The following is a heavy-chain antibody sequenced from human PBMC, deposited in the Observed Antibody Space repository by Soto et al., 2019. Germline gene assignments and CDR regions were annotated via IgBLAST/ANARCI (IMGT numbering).Heavy chain of an antibody. J-gene: IGHJ6*02. CDR2: IDPSDSYT. CDR3: ASPADGSSSSWSPRYYGMDV. D-gene: IGHD6-6*01. Sequence: PXEFLKISCKGAGDSWTSYWISWVRQMPGKGLEWMGRIDPSDSYTNYSPSFQGHVTISADKSISTAYLQWSSLKASDTAMYYCASPADGSSSSWSPRYYGMDVWGQGTTVTVSS. V-gene: IGHV5-10-1*01. CDR1: GDSWTSYW.